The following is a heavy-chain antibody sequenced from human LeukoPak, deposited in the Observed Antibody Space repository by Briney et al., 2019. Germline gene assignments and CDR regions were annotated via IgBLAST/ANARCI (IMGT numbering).Heavy chain of an antibody. CDR3: ARTPMTTGEFDY. CDR1: GGSISSGGYY. CDR2: IYYSGST. V-gene: IGHV4-31*03. D-gene: IGHD4-11*01. Sequence: SETLSLTCTVSGGSISSGGYYWSWVRQHPGKGLEWIGYIYYSGSTYYNPSLKSRVTISVDTSKNQFSLKLSSVTAADTAVYYCARTPMTTGEFDYWGQGTLVTVSS. J-gene: IGHJ4*02.